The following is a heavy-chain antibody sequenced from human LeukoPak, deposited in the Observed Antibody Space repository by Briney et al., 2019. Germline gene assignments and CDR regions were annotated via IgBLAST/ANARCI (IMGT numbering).Heavy chain of an antibody. V-gene: IGHV5-51*01. CDR1: GYSFTSYW. Sequence: GESLKISCKGSGYSFTSYWIGWVRQMPGKGLEWMGIIYPGDSDTRYSPSFQGQVTISADKSITTAYLQWSSLKASDTAMYYCARLRQGSTGWYSWFDPWGQGTLVTVSS. CDR2: IYPGDSDT. J-gene: IGHJ5*02. D-gene: IGHD6-19*01. CDR3: ARLRQGSTGWYSWFDP.